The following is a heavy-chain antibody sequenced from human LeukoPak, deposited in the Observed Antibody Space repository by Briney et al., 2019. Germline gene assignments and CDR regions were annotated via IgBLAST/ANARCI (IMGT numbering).Heavy chain of an antibody. V-gene: IGHV1-2*02. CDR1: GYTFTGYY. CDR3: ARDRISDRGYYFDY. D-gene: IGHD3-22*01. CDR2: ISPNSGGT. J-gene: IGHJ4*02. Sequence: ASVKVSCKASGYTFTGYYMHWVRQAPGQGLEWMGWISPNSGGTNYAQKFQGRVTMTRDTSISTAYMELSRLRSDDTAVYYCARDRISDRGYYFDYWGQGTLVTVSS.